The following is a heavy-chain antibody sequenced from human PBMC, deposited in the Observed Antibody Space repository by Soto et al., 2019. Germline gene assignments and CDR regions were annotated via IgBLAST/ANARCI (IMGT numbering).Heavy chain of an antibody. CDR2: INHSGST. D-gene: IGHD4-17*01. CDR3: ARLAVRSYPSAFDY. V-gene: IGHV4-34*01. Sequence: SETLSLTCAVYGGSFSGYYWSWIRQPPGKGLEWIGEINHSGSTNYNPSLKSRVTISVDTSKNQFSLKLSSVTAADTAVYYCARLAVRSYPSAFDYWGQGSLVPFSS. J-gene: IGHJ4*02. CDR1: GGSFSGYY.